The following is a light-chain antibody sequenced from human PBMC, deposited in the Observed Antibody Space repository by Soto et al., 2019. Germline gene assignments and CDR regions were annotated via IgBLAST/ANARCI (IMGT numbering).Light chain of an antibody. V-gene: IGLV2-14*01. CDR2: EVF. CDR1: SGDVGAYDY. Sequence: QSALTQPASVSGSPGQSIRVSCAGGSGDVGAYDYVSWYQQHPGKAPRLLIYEVFNRPSGVSDRFSGSKSANTASLTISGLLSEDEADYYCSSYTTSSARVFGTGTKATVL. CDR3: SSYTTSSARV. J-gene: IGLJ1*01.